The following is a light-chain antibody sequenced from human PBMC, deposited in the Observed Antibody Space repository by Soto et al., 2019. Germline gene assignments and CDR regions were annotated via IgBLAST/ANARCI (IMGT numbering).Light chain of an antibody. CDR3: SAYTSDTMHVL. J-gene: IGLJ2*01. V-gene: IGLV2-14*01. Sequence: QSALTQPASVSGSPGQSITISCTGNSSDVGGFNYVSWYQQHHGKVPKLIIYDVNDRPSGVSDRFSGSKSGNTASLTISGLQAEDDADYFCSAYTSDTMHVLFGGGTKVTVL. CDR2: DVN. CDR1: SSDVGGFNY.